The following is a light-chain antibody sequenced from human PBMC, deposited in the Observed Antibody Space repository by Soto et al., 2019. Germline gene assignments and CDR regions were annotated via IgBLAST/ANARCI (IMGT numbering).Light chain of an antibody. J-gene: IGKJ1*01. CDR3: QQYNNWPRT. CDR2: GAS. V-gene: IGKV3-15*01. Sequence: IVLTQSPATLSLSPGERATLSCRASQSVNSYLAWYQQKPGQAPRLLIYGASTRATGIPARFSGSGSGTEFTLTISSLQSEDFAVYYCQQYNNWPRTFGQGTKVDIK. CDR1: QSVNSY.